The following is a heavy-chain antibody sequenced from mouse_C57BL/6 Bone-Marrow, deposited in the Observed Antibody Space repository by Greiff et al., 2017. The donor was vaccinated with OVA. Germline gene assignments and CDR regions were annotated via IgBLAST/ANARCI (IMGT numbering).Heavy chain of an antibody. CDR1: GYTFTDYY. CDR3: ARGDWYYFDY. J-gene: IGHJ2*01. CDR2: IYPGSGNT. D-gene: IGHD3-3*01. Sequence: QVHVKQSGPELVKPGASVKISCKASGYTFTDYYINWVKQRPGQGLEWIGWIYPGSGNTKYNEKFKGKATLTVDTSSSTAYMQLSCLTSEDSAVYICARGDWYYFDYWGQGTTLTVSS. V-gene: IGHV1-84*01.